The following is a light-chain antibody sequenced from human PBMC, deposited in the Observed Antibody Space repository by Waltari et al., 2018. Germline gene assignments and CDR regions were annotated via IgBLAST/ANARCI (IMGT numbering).Light chain of an antibody. V-gene: IGLV1-47*01. Sequence: QSVLTQPPSASGTPGQRVTISCSGSSSNIGSNYVYWYQQLPGTAPKLLIYRNNQRPSGVPDRCSGSKSGTSASLAISGLRSEDEADYYCAAWDDSLSGRNVFGSGTKVTVL. CDR1: SSNIGSNY. J-gene: IGLJ6*01. CDR2: RNN. CDR3: AAWDDSLSGRNV.